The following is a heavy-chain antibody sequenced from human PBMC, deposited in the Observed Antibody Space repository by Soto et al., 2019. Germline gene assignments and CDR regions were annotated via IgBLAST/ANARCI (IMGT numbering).Heavy chain of an antibody. Sequence: SETLSLTCAVYGGSFSGYYWSWIRQPPGKGLEWIGEINHSGSTNYNPSLKSRVTISVDTSKNQFSLKLSSVTAADTAVYYCARGSIAAGTVLPYYYYYGMDVWGQGTTVTVSS. CDR1: GGSFSGYY. V-gene: IGHV4-34*01. J-gene: IGHJ6*02. CDR2: INHSGST. CDR3: ARGSIAAGTVLPYYYYYGMDV. D-gene: IGHD6-13*01.